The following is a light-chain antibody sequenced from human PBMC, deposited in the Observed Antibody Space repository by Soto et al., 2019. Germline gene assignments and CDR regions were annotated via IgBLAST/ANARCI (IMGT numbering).Light chain of an antibody. CDR1: QTVSTY. CDR3: QQTYKSPRT. CDR2: ATS. J-gene: IGKJ1*01. V-gene: IGKV1-39*01. Sequence: DTQMTQSPSSLSASVGDRISITCRASQTVSTYLNWYQQKPGKAPTLLISATSTLQSGVPSRFSGSGSGTEFTLTITSLQPEDFATYYCQQTYKSPRTFGQGTKVAIK.